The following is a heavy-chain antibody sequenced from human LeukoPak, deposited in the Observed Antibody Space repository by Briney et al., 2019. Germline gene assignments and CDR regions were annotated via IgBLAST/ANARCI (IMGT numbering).Heavy chain of an antibody. Sequence: SETLSLTCTVSGGSISSGDYYWSWIRQPPGKGLEWIGYIYYSGSTYYNPSLKSRVTISVDTSKNQFSLKLSSVTAADTAVYYCARNYYYGSGRYYFDYWGQGTLVTVSS. CDR1: GGSISSGDYY. CDR3: ARNYYYGSGRYYFDY. J-gene: IGHJ4*02. D-gene: IGHD3-10*01. V-gene: IGHV4-30-4*01. CDR2: IYYSGST.